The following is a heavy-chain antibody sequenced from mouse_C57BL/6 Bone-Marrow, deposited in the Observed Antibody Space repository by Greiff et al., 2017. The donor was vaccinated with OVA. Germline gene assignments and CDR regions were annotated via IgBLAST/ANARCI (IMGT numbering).Heavy chain of an antibody. CDR2: INYDGSST. J-gene: IGHJ3*01. CDR1: GFTFSDYY. CDR3: ARDDGYSAWFAY. Sequence: EVQVVESEGGLVQPGSSMKLSCTASGFTFSDYYMAWVRQVPEKGLEWVANINYDGSSTYYLDSLKSRFIISRDNAKNILYLQMSSLKSEDTATYYCARDDGYSAWFAYWGQGTLVTVSA. V-gene: IGHV5-16*01. D-gene: IGHD2-3*01.